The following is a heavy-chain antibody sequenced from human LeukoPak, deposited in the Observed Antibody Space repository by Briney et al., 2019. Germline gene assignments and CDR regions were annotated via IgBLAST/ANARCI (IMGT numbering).Heavy chain of an antibody. J-gene: IGHJ4*02. CDR3: ARGHYYDSSGYVSY. CDR2: ISSSSTI. CDR1: GFTFSSYS. D-gene: IGHD3-22*01. Sequence: GGSLRLSCAASGFTFSSYSMNWVRQAPGKGLEWVSYISSSSTIYYADSVKGRFTISRDNAKNSLYLQMNSLRAEDTAVYYCARGHYYDSSGYVSYWGQGTLVTVSS. V-gene: IGHV3-48*01.